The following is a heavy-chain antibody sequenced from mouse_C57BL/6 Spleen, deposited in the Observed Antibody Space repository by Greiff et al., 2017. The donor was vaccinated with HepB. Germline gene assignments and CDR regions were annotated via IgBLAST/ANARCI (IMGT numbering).Heavy chain of an antibody. J-gene: IGHJ2*01. V-gene: IGHV3-6*01. D-gene: IGHD2-4*01. CDR1: GYSITSGYY. Sequence: EVKLQESGPGLVKPSQSLSLTCSVTGYSITSGYYWNWIRQFPGNKLEWMGYISYDGSNNYNPSLKNRISITRDTSKNQFFLKLNSVTTEDTATYYCAREGYDYPDYWGQGTTLTVSS. CDR3: AREGYDYPDY. CDR2: ISYDGSN.